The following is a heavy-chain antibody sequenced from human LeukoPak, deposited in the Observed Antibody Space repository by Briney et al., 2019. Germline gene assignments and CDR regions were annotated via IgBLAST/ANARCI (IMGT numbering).Heavy chain of an antibody. CDR3: ARGGAWFGELFFDY. CDR2: IYYSGST. J-gene: IGHJ4*02. V-gene: IGHV4-34*01. Sequence: SETLSLTCAVYGGSFSGYYWSWIRQPPGKGLEWIGYIYYSGSTYYNPSLKSRVTISVDTSKNQFSLKLSSVTAADTAVYYCARGGAWFGELFFDYWGQGTLVTVSS. D-gene: IGHD3-10*01. CDR1: GGSFSGYY.